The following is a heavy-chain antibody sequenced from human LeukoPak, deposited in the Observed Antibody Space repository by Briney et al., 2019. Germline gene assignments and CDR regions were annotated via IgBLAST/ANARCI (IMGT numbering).Heavy chain of an antibody. Sequence: ASVKVSCKASGYTFTGYDMHWVRRAPGQGVEWRGWINPNSGGTNYAQKFQGRVTMTRDTSISTAYMELSRLRSDDMAVYYCARVMGATSPFDSWGQGTLVTVSS. CDR2: INPNSGGT. CDR3: ARVMGATSPFDS. D-gene: IGHD1-26*01. J-gene: IGHJ4*02. V-gene: IGHV1-2*02. CDR1: GYTFTGYD.